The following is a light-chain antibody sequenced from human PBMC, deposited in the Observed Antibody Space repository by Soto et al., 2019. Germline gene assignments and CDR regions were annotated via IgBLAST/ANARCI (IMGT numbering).Light chain of an antibody. CDR3: QQYYSTPLT. CDR2: WAS. J-gene: IGKJ5*01. V-gene: IGKV4-1*01. CDR1: QSILYSSNNKNY. Sequence: DIVMTPSPDSLAVSLGERATINCKSSQSILYSSNNKNYLAWYQQKPGQPPKLLIYWASTRESGVPDRFSGSGSGTDFTLIISRLQAEDVAVYYCQQYYSTPLTFGRGTRLEIK.